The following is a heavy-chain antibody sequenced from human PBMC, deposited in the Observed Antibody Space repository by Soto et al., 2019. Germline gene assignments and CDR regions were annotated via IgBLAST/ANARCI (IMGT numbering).Heavy chain of an antibody. J-gene: IGHJ4*02. Sequence: QVQPVQSGAEVKKPGSSVKVSCKASGGTFSSYAISWVRQAPGQGLEWMGGIIPIFGTANYAQKFQGRVTITADESTSTACMELCSLRSEDTAVYYCPRGGGSSYMNYFDYWGQGTLVTVSS. CDR3: PRGGGSSYMNYFDY. V-gene: IGHV1-69*12. CDR2: IIPIFGTA. D-gene: IGHD2-15*01. CDR1: GGTFSSYA.